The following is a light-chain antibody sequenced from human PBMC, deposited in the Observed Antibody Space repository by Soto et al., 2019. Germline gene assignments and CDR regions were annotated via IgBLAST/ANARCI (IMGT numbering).Light chain of an antibody. V-gene: IGLV2-8*01. CDR2: EVS. CDR3: SSHAAAGV. Sequence: QSALTQPPSASGSPGQSVTISCTGTSSDIGGYDYVSWYQQHPGNAPKLIIYEVSKRPSGVPDRFSGSKSGNTASLTVSGLQTEYEADYYCSSHAAAGVFGGGTKLTVL. CDR1: SSDIGGYDY. J-gene: IGLJ3*02.